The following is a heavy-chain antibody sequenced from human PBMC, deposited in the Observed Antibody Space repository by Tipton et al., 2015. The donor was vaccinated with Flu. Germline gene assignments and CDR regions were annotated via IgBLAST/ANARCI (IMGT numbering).Heavy chain of an antibody. J-gene: IGHJ6*03. CDR2: INHSGST. Sequence: TLSLTCAVYGGSFSGYYWSWIRQPPGKGLEWIGEINHSGSTNYNPSLKSRVTISVDTPKNQFSLKLSSVTAADTAVYYCAAASSGVRYYYYYMDVWGKGTTVTVSS. CDR1: GGSFSGYY. CDR3: AAASSGVRYYYYYMDV. V-gene: IGHV4-34*01. D-gene: IGHD3-16*01.